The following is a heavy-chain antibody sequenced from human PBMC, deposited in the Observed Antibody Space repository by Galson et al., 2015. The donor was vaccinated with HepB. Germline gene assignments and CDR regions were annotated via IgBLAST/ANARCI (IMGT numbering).Heavy chain of an antibody. J-gene: IGHJ4*02. D-gene: IGHD6-19*01. Sequence: SLRLSCAASGFTFSNYAMHWVRQAPGKGLEWVSVISYDGSNKYYADSVKGRFTISRDNSKNTLYLQMNSLRAEDTAVYYCARAGQWLVSYFDYWGQGTLVTVSS. V-gene: IGHV3-30*19. CDR1: GFTFSNYA. CDR2: ISYDGSNK. CDR3: ARAGQWLVSYFDY.